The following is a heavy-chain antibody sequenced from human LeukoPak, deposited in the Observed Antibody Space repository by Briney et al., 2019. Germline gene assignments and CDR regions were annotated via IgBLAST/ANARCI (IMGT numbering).Heavy chain of an antibody. CDR3: VRCTYYYFERGYAGALEI. CDR2: IIPIFGTA. D-gene: IGHD3-3*01. J-gene: IGHJ3*02. Sequence: ASVKVSCKASGCTFSSYAISWVRQAPGQGREWMGGIIPIFGTANYAQKFQGRVTITADESTSTAYMELSSLRSEDTAVYYGVRCTYYYFERGYAGALEIWGQGTMVTVSS. CDR1: GCTFSSYA. V-gene: IGHV1-69*13.